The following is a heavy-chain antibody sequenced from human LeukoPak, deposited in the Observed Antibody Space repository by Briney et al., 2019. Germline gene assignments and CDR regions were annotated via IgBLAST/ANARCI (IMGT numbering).Heavy chain of an antibody. V-gene: IGHV4-39*01. CDR2: IYYSGST. J-gene: IGHJ4*02. Sequence: PSETLSLTCTVSGGSISSSSYYWGWIRQPPGKGLEWIGSIYYSGSTYYNPSLKSRVTISVDTSKNQFSLKLSSVTAADTAVYYCARGLGSNWNYFDYWGQGTLVTVFS. CDR3: ARGLGSNWNYFDY. D-gene: IGHD1-1*01. CDR1: GGSISSSSYY.